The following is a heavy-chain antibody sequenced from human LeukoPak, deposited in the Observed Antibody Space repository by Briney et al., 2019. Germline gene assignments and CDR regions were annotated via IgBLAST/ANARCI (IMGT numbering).Heavy chain of an antibody. J-gene: IGHJ4*02. CDR1: GYSISTGYY. CDR2: IYHSGST. Sequence: PSETLSLTCTVSGYSISTGYYWGWIRQPPGKGLEWIGSIYHSGSTYYNPSLKSRVTISVDTSKNQFSLKLSSVTAADTAVYYCAHLGYCSGGSCPNFDYWGQGTLVTVSS. D-gene: IGHD2-15*01. CDR3: AHLGYCSGGSCPNFDY. V-gene: IGHV4-38-2*02.